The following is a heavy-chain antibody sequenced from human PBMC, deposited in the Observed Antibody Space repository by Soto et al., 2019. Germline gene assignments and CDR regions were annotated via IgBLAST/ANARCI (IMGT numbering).Heavy chain of an antibody. CDR3: ARVYYDFGSGPYHYYYGMDV. V-gene: IGHV1-18*01. J-gene: IGHJ6*02. CDR2: ISAYNGNT. CDR1: GYTFTSYG. D-gene: IGHD3-3*01. Sequence: QVQLVQSGAEVKKPGASVKVSCKASGYTFTSYGISWVRQAPGQGLEWMGWISAYNGNTNYAQKLQGRVTMTTDTSTSTAYMELRSLRADDTAVYYCARVYYDFGSGPYHYYYGMDVWGQGTTVTVSS.